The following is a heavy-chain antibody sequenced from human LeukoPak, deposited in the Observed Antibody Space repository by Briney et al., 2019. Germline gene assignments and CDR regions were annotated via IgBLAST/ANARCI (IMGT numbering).Heavy chain of an antibody. CDR2: ISSSSSTI. J-gene: IGHJ4*02. CDR3: ARSEMGDSSSSDY. CDR1: GFTFSSYS. D-gene: IGHD6-13*01. V-gene: IGHV3-48*04. Sequence: GGSLRLSCAASGFTFSSYSMNWVRQAPGKGLEWVSYISSSSSTIYYADSVKGRFTISRDNAKNSLYLQMNSLRAEDTAEYYCARSEMGDSSSSDYWGQGTLVTVSS.